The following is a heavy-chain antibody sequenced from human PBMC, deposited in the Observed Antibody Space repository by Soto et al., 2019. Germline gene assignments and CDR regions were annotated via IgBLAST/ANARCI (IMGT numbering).Heavy chain of an antibody. D-gene: IGHD3-10*01. CDR3: ARVSSLPLEMASNRGWFHP. J-gene: IGHJ5*02. CDR1: GGSISGDDYY. CDR2: IYYSGNT. Sequence: QVQLQESGPGLVKPSQTLSLTCTVSGGSISGDDYYWTWIRQPPGKGLEWIGYIYYSGNTYYNPSLRSRRTISLDASKNQFSLKLRSVTAADTAVYYCARVSSLPLEMASNRGWFHPWGQGTLVTVSS. V-gene: IGHV4-30-4*01.